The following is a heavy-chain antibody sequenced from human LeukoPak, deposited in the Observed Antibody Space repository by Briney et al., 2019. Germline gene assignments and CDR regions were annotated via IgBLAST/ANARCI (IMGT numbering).Heavy chain of an antibody. Sequence: ASVKFSCKASGGTFSSYDISWVRQAPGQGLEWMGGIIPIFATANYAQNFQGRVTITADESTSTAYMELSSLRSEDTAVYYCARKHGRGYSYGYEKYNWFDPWGQGTLVTVSS. V-gene: IGHV1-69*13. CDR1: GGTFSSYD. D-gene: IGHD5-18*01. CDR2: IIPIFATA. CDR3: ARKHGRGYSYGYEKYNWFDP. J-gene: IGHJ5*02.